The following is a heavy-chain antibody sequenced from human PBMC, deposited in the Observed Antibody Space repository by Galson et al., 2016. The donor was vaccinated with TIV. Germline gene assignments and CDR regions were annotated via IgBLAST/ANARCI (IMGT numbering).Heavy chain of an antibody. V-gene: IGHV1-2*02. CDR1: GYTFPEFY. D-gene: IGHD6-19*01. J-gene: IGHJ4*02. CDR2: INPKNGDT. CDR3: ARGPGAVAGRV. Sequence: SVKVSCKASGYTFPEFYLHWVRQAPGQGLEWMGWINPKNGDTNYAQKFQGRVTLTSDTSIATGFLDLKWLRPDDTAVYFCARGPGAVAGRVWGQGTLVTVSS.